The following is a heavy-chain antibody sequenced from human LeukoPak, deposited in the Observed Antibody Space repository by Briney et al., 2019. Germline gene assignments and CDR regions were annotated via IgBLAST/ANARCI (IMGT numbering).Heavy chain of an antibody. CDR2: ISSSSSYI. Sequence: GGSLRLSCAASGFTFSSYSMNWVRQAPGKGLEWVSSISSSSSYIYYADSVKGRFTISRDNAKNSLYLQMNSLRAEDTAVYYCARESYYDSSGYPLLYYFDYWGQGTLVTVSS. D-gene: IGHD3-22*01. V-gene: IGHV3-21*01. J-gene: IGHJ4*02. CDR1: GFTFSSYS. CDR3: ARESYYDSSGYPLLYYFDY.